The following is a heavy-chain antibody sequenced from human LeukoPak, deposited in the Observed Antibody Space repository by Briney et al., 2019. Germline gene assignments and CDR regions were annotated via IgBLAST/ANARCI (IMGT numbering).Heavy chain of an antibody. V-gene: IGHV3-21*01. CDR2: ISSSSSYI. D-gene: IGHD4-17*01. CDR3: ARDTGVDYGEGVDY. Sequence: GGSLRLSCAASGITFSSYSMNWVRQAPGKGLEWVSSISSSSSYIYYADSVKGRFTISRDNAKNSLYLQMNSLRAEDTAVYYCARDTGVDYGEGVDYWGQGTLVTVSS. J-gene: IGHJ4*02. CDR1: GITFSSYS.